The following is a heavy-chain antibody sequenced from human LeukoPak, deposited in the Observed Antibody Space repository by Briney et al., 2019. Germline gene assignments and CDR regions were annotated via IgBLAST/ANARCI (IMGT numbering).Heavy chain of an antibody. CDR1: GFTFSSYS. CDR2: ISSSSSYI. Sequence: PGGSLRLSCAASGFTFSSYSMSWVRQAPGKGLEWVSSISSSSSYIYYADSVKGRFTISRDNAENSLYLQMNSLRAEDTAVYYCARDRGWGSWARFDYWGQGTLVTVSS. CDR3: ARDRGWGSWARFDY. D-gene: IGHD6-13*01. J-gene: IGHJ4*02. V-gene: IGHV3-21*01.